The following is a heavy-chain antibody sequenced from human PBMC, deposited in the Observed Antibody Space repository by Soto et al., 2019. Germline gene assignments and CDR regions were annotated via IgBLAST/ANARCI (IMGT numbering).Heavy chain of an antibody. Sequence: PSETLSLTCTVSGGSISSSSYYWGWIRQPPGKGLEWIGSIYYSGSTYYNPSLKSRVTISVDTSKNQFSLKLSSVTAADTAVYYCARLGYGSSWALYYYMDVWGKGTTVTVSS. V-gene: IGHV4-39*01. J-gene: IGHJ6*03. CDR3: ARLGYGSSWALYYYMDV. CDR1: GGSISSSSYY. D-gene: IGHD6-13*01. CDR2: IYYSGST.